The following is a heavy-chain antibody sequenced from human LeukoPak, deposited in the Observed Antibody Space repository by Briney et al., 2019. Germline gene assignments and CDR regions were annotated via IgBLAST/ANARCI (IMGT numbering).Heavy chain of an antibody. CDR3: AKDSPDSSEVYDYYGMDV. J-gene: IGHJ6*02. Sequence: PGRSLRLSCAASGFTFSNCGMHWVRQAPGKGLEWVAVISYDGSNKCYADSVKGRFTISRDNSKNTLYLQMNSLGAEDTAVYYCAKDSPDSSEVYDYYGMDVWGQGTTVTVSS. CDR2: ISYDGSNK. CDR1: GFTFSNCG. V-gene: IGHV3-30*18. D-gene: IGHD3-22*01.